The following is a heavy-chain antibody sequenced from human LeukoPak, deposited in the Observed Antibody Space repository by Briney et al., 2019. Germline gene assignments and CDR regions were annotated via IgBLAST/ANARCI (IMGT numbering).Heavy chain of an antibody. J-gene: IGHJ4*02. CDR3: ARDSVRGEMVIGHFSLDLDY. Sequence: ASVKVSCKASGYTFTSYYMHWVRQPPEQGLGGMGIINPIGGSTSYAQKFQGRVTMTRDTSTSTVYMELGSLRSEDTAVYYCARDSVRGEMVIGHFSLDLDYWGQGTLVTVSS. V-gene: IGHV1-46*01. CDR2: INPIGGST. CDR1: GYTFTSYY. D-gene: IGHD2-21*01.